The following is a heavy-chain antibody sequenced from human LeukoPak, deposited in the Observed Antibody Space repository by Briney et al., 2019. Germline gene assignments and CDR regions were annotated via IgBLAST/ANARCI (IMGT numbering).Heavy chain of an antibody. CDR2: INHSGST. Sequence: PSETLSLTCAVYGGSLSGYYWSWIRQPPGKGLEWIGEINHSGSTNYNPSLKSRVTISVDTSKNQFSLKLSSVTAADTAVYYCARVAGYSYANWFDPWGQGTLVTVSS. V-gene: IGHV4-34*01. CDR3: ARVAGYSYANWFDP. CDR1: GGSLSGYY. D-gene: IGHD5-18*01. J-gene: IGHJ5*02.